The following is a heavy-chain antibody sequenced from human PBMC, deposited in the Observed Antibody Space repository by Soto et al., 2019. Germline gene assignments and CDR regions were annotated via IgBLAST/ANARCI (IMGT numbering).Heavy chain of an antibody. CDR1: GYDFTSYG. CDR2: ISAYNGNK. J-gene: IGHJ3*02. Sequence: APGKGSFKASGYDFTSYGISWVRQAPGQGLEWMGWISAYNGNKNYAQKLQGRVTTTTDTSTSTAYMELRSLRADDTAVYYCERHYYDSSGDAFDIWGKGTMVTV. D-gene: IGHD3-22*01. CDR3: ERHYYDSSGDAFDI. V-gene: IGHV1-18*01.